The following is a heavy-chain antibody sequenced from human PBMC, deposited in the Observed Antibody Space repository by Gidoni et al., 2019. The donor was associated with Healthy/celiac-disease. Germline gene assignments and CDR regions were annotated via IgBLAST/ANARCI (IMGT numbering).Heavy chain of an antibody. CDR3: ARGYSIAADGRRGSFDI. V-gene: IGHV4-34*01. Sequence: QLQLQQWGSGLLKPSETLSLTCAVYGGSFIASYWSWIRQPPGKGLEWIGEIKHSGSTNYNPSLKSRVTISVDTSKNQFSLKLSSVTAADTAVYYCARGYSIAADGRRGSFDIWGQGTMVTVSS. CDR2: IKHSGST. CDR1: GGSFIASY. J-gene: IGHJ3*02. D-gene: IGHD6-13*01.